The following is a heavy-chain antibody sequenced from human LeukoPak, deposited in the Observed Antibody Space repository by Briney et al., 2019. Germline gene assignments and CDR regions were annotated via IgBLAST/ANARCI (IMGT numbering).Heavy chain of an antibody. CDR3: ARRFQYYYGSGSYSNGMDV. CDR1: GGSISSYY. V-gene: IGHV4-59*08. D-gene: IGHD3-10*01. J-gene: IGHJ6*02. Sequence: PSETLSLTCTVSGGSISSYYWSWIRQPPGKGLEWIGYIYYSGSTNYNPSLKSRVTISVDTSKNQFSLKLSSVTAADTVVYYCARRFQYYYGSGSYSNGMDVWGQGTTVTVSS. CDR2: IYYSGST.